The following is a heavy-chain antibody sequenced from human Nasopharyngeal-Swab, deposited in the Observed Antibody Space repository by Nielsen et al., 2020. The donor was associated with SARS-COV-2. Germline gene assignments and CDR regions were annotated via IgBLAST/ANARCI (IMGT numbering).Heavy chain of an antibody. V-gene: IGHV3-30*04. Sequence: GESLKISCAASGFTFSSYAMHWVRQAPGKGLEWVAVISYDGSNKYYADSVKGRFTISRDNSKNTLDLQMNSLRAEDTAMYYCAKDRDSGDDSGEYYHYYGMDVWGQGATVTVSS. CDR1: GFTFSSYA. CDR2: ISYDGSNK. CDR3: AKDRDSGDDSGEYYHYYGMDV. J-gene: IGHJ6*02. D-gene: IGHD5-12*01.